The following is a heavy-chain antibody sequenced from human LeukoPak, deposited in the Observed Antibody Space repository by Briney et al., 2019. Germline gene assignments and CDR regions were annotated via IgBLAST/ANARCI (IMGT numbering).Heavy chain of an antibody. V-gene: IGHV3-48*04. CDR3: AREPIVVVPAAKDYYYYYYGMDV. J-gene: IGHJ6*02. CDR1: GFTFSSYS. D-gene: IGHD2-2*01. CDR2: ISSSSSTI. Sequence: GGSLRLSCAASGFTFSSYSMNWVRQAPGKGLEWVSYISSSSSTIYYADSVKGRFTISRDNAKNSLYLQMNSLRAEDTAVYYCAREPIVVVPAAKDYYYYYYGMDVWGQGTTVTVS.